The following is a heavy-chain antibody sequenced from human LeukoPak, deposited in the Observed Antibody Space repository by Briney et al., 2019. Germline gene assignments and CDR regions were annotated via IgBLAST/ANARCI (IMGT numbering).Heavy chain of an antibody. J-gene: IGHJ4*02. CDR1: GGSFSGYY. Sequence: PSETLSLTCAVYGGSFSGYYWSWTRQPPGKGLEWIGEINHSGSTNYNPSLKSRVTISVDTSKNQFSLKLSSVTAADTAVYYCARWNYYDSSGYLRVFDYWGQGTLVTVSS. D-gene: IGHD3-22*01. V-gene: IGHV4-34*01. CDR3: ARWNYYDSSGYLRVFDY. CDR2: INHSGST.